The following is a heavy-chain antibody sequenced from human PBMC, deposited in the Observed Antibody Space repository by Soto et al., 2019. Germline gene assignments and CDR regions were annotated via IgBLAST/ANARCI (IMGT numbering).Heavy chain of an antibody. J-gene: IGHJ4*02. CDR3: ARVMGSVDY. CDR2: MNPKSGYT. V-gene: IGHV1-8*01. Sequence: ASVKVSCKPSGYTFTNYDINWVRQAAGQGLEWMGWMNPKSGYTGSARKFQGRVTLTRDNSMTTAYMELSSLRSDDTAVYYCARVMGSVDYWGQGTLVSVSS. D-gene: IGHD1-26*01. CDR1: GYTFTNYD.